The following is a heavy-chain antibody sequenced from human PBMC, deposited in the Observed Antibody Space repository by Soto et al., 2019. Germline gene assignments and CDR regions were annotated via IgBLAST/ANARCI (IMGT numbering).Heavy chain of an antibody. V-gene: IGHV3-21*01. CDR2: ISSSSSYI. CDR3: ARERSSSFDY. CDR1: GFTFSSYS. Sequence: GSLRLSWAASGFTFSSYSMNWVRQAPGKGLEWVSSISSSSSYIYYADSVKGRFTISRDNAKNSLYMQMNSLGAEETAVDYGARERSSSFDYWGPGTLVTVSS. D-gene: IGHD6-13*01. J-gene: IGHJ4*02.